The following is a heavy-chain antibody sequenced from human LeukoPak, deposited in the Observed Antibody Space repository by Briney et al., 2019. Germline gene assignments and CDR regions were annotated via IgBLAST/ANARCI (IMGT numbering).Heavy chain of an antibody. Sequence: PGGSLRLSCAASGFSFTNYAMSWVRQAPARGPEWVAVIWYDGSNKYYADSVKGRFTISRDNSKNTLYLQMNSLRAEDTAVYYCAREADSSGLDVWGQGTTVTVSS. CDR2: IWYDGSNK. CDR1: GFSFTNYA. D-gene: IGHD6-19*01. CDR3: AREADSSGLDV. J-gene: IGHJ6*02. V-gene: IGHV3-33*01.